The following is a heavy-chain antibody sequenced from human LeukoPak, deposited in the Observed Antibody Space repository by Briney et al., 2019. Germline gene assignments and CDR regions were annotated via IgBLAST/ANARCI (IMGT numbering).Heavy chain of an antibody. Sequence: KPGGSLRLSCAASGFTFSSYSMNWVRQAPGKGLKRVSSISSSSTYIYYADSMKGRFTISRDNAKNSLYLQMNSLRAEDTAVYYCARESDRTTGTDFDYWGQGTLVTVSS. CDR3: ARESDRTTGTDFDY. D-gene: IGHD1-1*01. J-gene: IGHJ4*02. V-gene: IGHV3-21*01. CDR2: ISSSSTYI. CDR1: GFTFSSYS.